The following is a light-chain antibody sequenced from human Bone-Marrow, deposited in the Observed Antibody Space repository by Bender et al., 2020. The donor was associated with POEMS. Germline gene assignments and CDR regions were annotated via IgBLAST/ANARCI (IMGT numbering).Light chain of an antibody. CDR2: VVK. Sequence: QSALTQPTSVSGSPGQSISISCTGTSSDVGGYNFVSWYQQHPDKAPKLMIYVVKNRPSGVSNRFSGSKSGNTASLTISGRPGEGVTVYYCSTFRPGSGFRFGGETRRTVL. J-gene: IGLJ2*01. CDR3: STFRPGSGFR. V-gene: IGLV2-14*03. CDR1: SSDVGGYNF.